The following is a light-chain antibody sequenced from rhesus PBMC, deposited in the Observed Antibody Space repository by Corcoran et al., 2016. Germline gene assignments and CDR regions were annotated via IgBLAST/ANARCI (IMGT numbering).Light chain of an antibody. Sequence: QAAPTQSPSVSGSPGQSVTISCTGPSSDIGGYNRVSWYQQHPGKAPKIMLYEVSKRPSGGSDRFSGSKSGNTASLTISGLRAEDEADYYCSSYASSSTFIFGAVTRLTVL. J-gene: IGLJ1*01. CDR3: SSYASSSTFI. CDR2: EVS. CDR1: SSDIGGYNR. V-gene: IGLV2-13*03.